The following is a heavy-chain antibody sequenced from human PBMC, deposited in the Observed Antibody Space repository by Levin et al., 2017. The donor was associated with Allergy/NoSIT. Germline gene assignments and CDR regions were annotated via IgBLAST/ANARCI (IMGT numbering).Heavy chain of an antibody. CDR3: ATAIGSGSYYNVGRSEYFQH. J-gene: IGHJ1*01. CDR1: GYTLTELS. CDR2: FDPEDGET. Sequence: ASVKVSCKVSGYTLTELSMHWVRQAPGKGLEWMGGFDPEDGETIYAQKFQGRVTMTEDTSTDTAYMELSSLRSEDTAVYYCATAIGSGSYYNVGRSEYFQHWGQGTLVTVSS. D-gene: IGHD3-10*01. V-gene: IGHV1-24*01.